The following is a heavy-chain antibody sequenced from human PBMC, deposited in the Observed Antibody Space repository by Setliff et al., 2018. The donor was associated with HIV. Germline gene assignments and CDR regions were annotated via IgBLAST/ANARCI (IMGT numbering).Heavy chain of an antibody. D-gene: IGHD2-15*01. CDR2: IFHSGST. J-gene: IGHJ4*02. V-gene: IGHV4-38-2*01. CDR1: GYSISSGYY. Sequence: PSETLSLTCAVSGYSISSGYYWGWIRQPPGKGLECIGSIFHSGSTYYSPSLKSRVTISVDTSKNQFSLQLNSVTAADTAVYYCVRYCSGGTCYDIDYWGQGTVVTSPQ. CDR3: VRYCSGGTCYDIDY.